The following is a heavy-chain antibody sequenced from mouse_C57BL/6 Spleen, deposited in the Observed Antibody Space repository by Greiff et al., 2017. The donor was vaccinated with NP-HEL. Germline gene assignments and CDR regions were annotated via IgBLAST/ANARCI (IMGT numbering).Heavy chain of an antibody. V-gene: IGHV5-16*01. D-gene: IGHD2-4*01. Sequence: EVQRVESEGGLVQPGSSMKLSCTASGFTFSDYYMAWVRQVPEKGLEWVANINYDGSSTYYLDSLKSRFIISRDNAKNILYLQMSSLKSEDTATYYCASMINYAMDYWGQGTSVTVSS. CDR1: GFTFSDYY. CDR2: INYDGSST. J-gene: IGHJ4*01. CDR3: ASMINYAMDY.